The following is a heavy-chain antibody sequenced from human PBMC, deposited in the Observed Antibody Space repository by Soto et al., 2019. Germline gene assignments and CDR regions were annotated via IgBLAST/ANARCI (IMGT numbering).Heavy chain of an antibody. V-gene: IGHV1-3*01. J-gene: IGHJ3*02. D-gene: IGHD6-19*01. CDR1: GYTFTSYS. CDR2: INAGNGNT. Sequence: ASVKVSCKASGYTFTSYSMYWARQAPGQRLEWMGWINAGNGNTKYSRKFQGRVTITRDTSASTAYMELSSLRSEDTAVYYCARDRYSSGWYGVGANDAFDIWGQGTMVTVSS. CDR3: ARDRYSSGWYGVGANDAFDI.